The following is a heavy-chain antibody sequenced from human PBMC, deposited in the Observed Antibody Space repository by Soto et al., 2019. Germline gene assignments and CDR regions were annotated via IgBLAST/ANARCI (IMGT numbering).Heavy chain of an antibody. Sequence: SCKAAGYTFTGYYMHWVRQAPGQGPEWMGWINPNSGGTKYAQKFQGRVTMTRDTSISTAYMELSRLRSDDSAVYYCARGDCSGGSCPQYYVMAVCGQGSTVIVSS. CDR3: ARGDCSGGSCPQYYVMAV. V-gene: IGHV1-2*02. CDR2: INPNSGGT. D-gene: IGHD2-15*01. J-gene: IGHJ6*02. CDR1: GYTFTGYY.